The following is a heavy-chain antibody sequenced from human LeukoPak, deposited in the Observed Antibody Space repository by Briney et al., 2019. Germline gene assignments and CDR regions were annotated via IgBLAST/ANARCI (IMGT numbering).Heavy chain of an antibody. CDR3: ARRYFDY. Sequence: GGSLRLSCAASGFTFTDYWMHWVRQRPGEGLVWVSHISTDGGRTNYADSVKGRFTTSRDNTKNTVYLQMNSLRAEDTAVYYCARRYFDYWGQGTLVTVSS. CDR2: ISTDGGRT. V-gene: IGHV3-74*01. J-gene: IGHJ4*02. CDR1: GFTFTDYW.